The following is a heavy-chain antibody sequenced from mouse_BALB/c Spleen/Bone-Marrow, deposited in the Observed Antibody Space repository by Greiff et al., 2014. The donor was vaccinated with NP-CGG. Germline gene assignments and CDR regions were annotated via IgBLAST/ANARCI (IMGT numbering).Heavy chain of an antibody. V-gene: IGHV1-19*01. D-gene: IGHD2-2*01. J-gene: IGHJ2*01. CDR2: VNPYNGGT. CDR3: ARGGYRVY. CDR1: GYTLTDYY. Sequence: EVQLQQSGPELVKPGASVKMSCKASGYTLTDYYMDWVKQSHGESFEWIGRVNPYNGGTSYNQKFKGKATLTVDKSSTTAYMEPNSLTSEDSAVYYCARGGYRVYWGQGTTLTVSS.